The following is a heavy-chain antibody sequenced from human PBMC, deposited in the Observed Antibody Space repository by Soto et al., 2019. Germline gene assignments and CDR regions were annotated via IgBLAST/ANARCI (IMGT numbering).Heavy chain of an antibody. CDR1: GGTLRSFA. Sequence: QVQLVQSGAEVKKPGSSVKVSCKASGGTLRSFAINWVRQAPGQGPEWMGAFTPMFGPATYAQKFQGRVTITADESTNTAYMEMSSLRSEDTAIYYCARDFGAMSWSDPWGQGTLVSVSS. CDR2: FTPMFGPA. CDR3: ARDFGAMSWSDP. D-gene: IGHD1-26*01. V-gene: IGHV1-69*01. J-gene: IGHJ5*02.